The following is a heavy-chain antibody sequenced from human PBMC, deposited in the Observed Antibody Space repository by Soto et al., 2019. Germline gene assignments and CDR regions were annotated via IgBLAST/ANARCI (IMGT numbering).Heavy chain of an antibody. J-gene: IGHJ6*03. CDR3: AKALRFMFTTGYYMVV. CDR1: RFTVSSYA. D-gene: IGHD3-10*02. CDR2: ISGSGST. V-gene: IGHV3-23*01. Sequence: EVQLLESGGGLVQPGGSLRLSCAASRFTVSSYAMSWVRQAPGKGLEWVSVISGSGSTYSADSVKGRFTISRDSSKNTVYLQMNNLRAEDTAVCYCAKALRFMFTTGYYMVVWGGGTTVTVSS.